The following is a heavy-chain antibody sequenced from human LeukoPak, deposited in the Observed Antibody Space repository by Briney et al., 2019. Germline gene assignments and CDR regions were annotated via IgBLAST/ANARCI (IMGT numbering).Heavy chain of an antibody. CDR3: ARYMLHYDILTGYYPFGMDV. CDR2: IYYSGST. J-gene: IGHJ6*02. CDR1: GGSISSYY. Sequence: PSETLSLTCTVSGGSISSYYWSWLRQPPGEGLEWIGYIYYSGSTNYNPSLKSRVTISVDTPKNQFSLKLSSVTAADTAVYCCARYMLHYDILTGYYPFGMDVWGQGTTVTVSS. V-gene: IGHV4-59*08. D-gene: IGHD3-9*01.